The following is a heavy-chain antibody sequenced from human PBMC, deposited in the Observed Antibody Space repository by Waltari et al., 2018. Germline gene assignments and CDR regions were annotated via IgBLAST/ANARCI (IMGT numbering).Heavy chain of an antibody. Sequence: QVQLVQSGAEVKKPGSSVKVSCKASGGTFSSYAISWVRQAPGQGLEWMGGVRPIFGPANYDQKFQGSVTSTSADSTRTAYMELRSLRAADTAVYYWARDRYPAARGLFWFDPWGQGTLVTVSS. V-gene: IGHV1-69*05. J-gene: IGHJ5*02. CDR2: VRPIFGPA. D-gene: IGHD3-16*02. CDR3: ARDRYPAARGLFWFDP. CDR1: GGTFSSYA.